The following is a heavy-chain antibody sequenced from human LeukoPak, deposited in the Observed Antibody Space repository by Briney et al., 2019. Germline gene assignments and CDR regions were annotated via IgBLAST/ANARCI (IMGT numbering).Heavy chain of an antibody. CDR3: AKELLSYYDILTGYPRGYFDY. CDR2: IYSGGST. D-gene: IGHD3-9*01. Sequence: GGSLRLSCAASGFAVNSNYMTWVRQAPGKGLEWVSIIYSGGSTYYADSVKGRFTISRDNSKNTLYLQMDSLRAEDTAVYYCAKELLSYYDILTGYPRGYFDYWGQGTLVTVSS. CDR1: GFAVNSNY. J-gene: IGHJ4*02. V-gene: IGHV3-53*01.